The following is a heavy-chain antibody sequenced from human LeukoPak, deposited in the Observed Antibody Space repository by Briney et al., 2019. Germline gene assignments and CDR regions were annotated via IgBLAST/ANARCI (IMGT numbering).Heavy chain of an antibody. CDR3: ARGRLGGIAVAGSRRWFDP. CDR1: GGSFSGYY. Sequence: PSETLSLTCAVYGGSFSGYYWSWIRQPPGKGLEWIGEINHSGSTNYNPSLKSRVTISVDTSKNQFSLKLSSVTAADTAVYYCARGRLGGIAVAGSRRWFDPWGQGTLVTVSS. V-gene: IGHV4-34*01. D-gene: IGHD6-19*01. J-gene: IGHJ5*02. CDR2: INHSGST.